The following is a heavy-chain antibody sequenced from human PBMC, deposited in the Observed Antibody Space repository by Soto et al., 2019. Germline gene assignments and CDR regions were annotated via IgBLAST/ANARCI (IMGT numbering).Heavy chain of an antibody. CDR2: ISYDGSNK. D-gene: IGHD5-18*01. CDR3: ACRDTAVVMLDY. J-gene: IGHJ4*02. CDR1: GFTFSSYA. Sequence: QPGGSLRLSCAASGFTFSSYAMHWVRQAPGKGLEWVAVISYDGSNKYYADSVKGRFTISRDNSKDTLYLQMNSLRAEDTAVYYCACRDTAVVMLDYWGQGTLVTVSS. V-gene: IGHV3-30-3*01.